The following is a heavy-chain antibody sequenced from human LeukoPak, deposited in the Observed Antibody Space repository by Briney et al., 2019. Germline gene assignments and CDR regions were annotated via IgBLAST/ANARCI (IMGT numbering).Heavy chain of an antibody. CDR2: INPNSGGT. V-gene: IGHV1-2*02. CDR1: GYTFTGYY. CDR3: ARVGGVVPAAIAAWVDY. J-gene: IGHJ4*02. Sequence: ASGKVSCKASGYTFTGYYMHWVRQAPGQGPEWMGWINPNSGGTNYAQKFQGRVTMTRDTSISTAYMELSRLRSDDTAVYYCARVGGVVPAAIAAWVDYWGQGTLVTVSS. D-gene: IGHD2-2*01.